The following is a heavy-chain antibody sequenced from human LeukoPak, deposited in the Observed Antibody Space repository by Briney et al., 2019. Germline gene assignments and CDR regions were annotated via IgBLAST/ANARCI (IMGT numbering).Heavy chain of an antibody. V-gene: IGHV1-8*03. CDR3: ARRFDYGDYGPFDY. D-gene: IGHD4-17*01. CDR1: GGTFSSYA. Sequence: ASVKVSCKASGGTFSSYAISWVRQAPGQGLEWMGWMNPNSGNTGYAQKFQGRVTITRNTSISTAYMELSSLRSEDTAVYYCARRFDYGDYGPFDYWGQGTLVTVSS. CDR2: MNPNSGNT. J-gene: IGHJ4*02.